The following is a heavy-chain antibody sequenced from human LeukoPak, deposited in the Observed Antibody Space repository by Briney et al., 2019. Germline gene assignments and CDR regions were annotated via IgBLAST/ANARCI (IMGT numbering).Heavy chain of an antibody. D-gene: IGHD3-22*01. CDR3: TTRKYYDSSGFDY. J-gene: IGHJ4*02. Sequence: GGSLRLSCAASGFTFNDAWMSWVRQAPGKGLEWVGRIKSKTDGGTTDYAAPVKGRFTISRDDSKNMVYLQMNSLKTEDTAVYYCTTRKYYDSSGFDYWGQGILVNVSS. CDR1: GFTFNDAW. CDR2: IKSKTDGGTT. V-gene: IGHV3-15*01.